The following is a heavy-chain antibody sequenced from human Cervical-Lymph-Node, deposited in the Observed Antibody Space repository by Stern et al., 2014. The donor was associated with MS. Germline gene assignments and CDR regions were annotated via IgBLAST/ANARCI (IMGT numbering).Heavy chain of an antibody. Sequence: VQLLESGAEVKKPGESLKISCKASGYSFTNYWIGWGRQMPGRGLEWMGIINPGDSDTRYSPSFQGQVTVSADKSIDTAYLQWSSLKASDTAIYYCARRTVISYWYFDLWGRGTLVTVSS. V-gene: IGHV5-51*03. CDR2: INPGDSDT. CDR3: ARRTVISYWYFDL. CDR1: GYSFTNYW. J-gene: IGHJ2*01. D-gene: IGHD2/OR15-2a*01.